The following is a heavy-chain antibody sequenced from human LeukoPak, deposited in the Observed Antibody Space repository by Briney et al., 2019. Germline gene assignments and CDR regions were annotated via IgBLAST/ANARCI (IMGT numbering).Heavy chain of an antibody. V-gene: IGHV3-23*01. Sequence: GGSLRLSCAASGFTLSSYAMSWVRQAPGKGLEWVSAISGSGGSTYYADSVKGRFTISRDNSKNTLYLQMNSLRAEDTAVYYCAKDRDYGSGYPGYGMDVWGQGTTVTVS. CDR1: GFTLSSYA. CDR3: AKDRDYGSGYPGYGMDV. D-gene: IGHD3-10*01. J-gene: IGHJ6*02. CDR2: ISGSGGST.